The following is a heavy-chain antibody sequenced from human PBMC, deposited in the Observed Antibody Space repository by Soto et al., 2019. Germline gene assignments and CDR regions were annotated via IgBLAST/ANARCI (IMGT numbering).Heavy chain of an antibody. D-gene: IGHD6-19*01. V-gene: IGHV4-59*01. CDR3: ARDLGPVAGTLWFDP. J-gene: IGHJ5*02. CDR1: GGSISSYY. CDR2: IYYSGST. Sequence: SETLSLTCTVSGGSISSYYWSWIRQPPGKGLEWIGYIYYSGSTNYNPSLKSRVTISVDTSKNQFSLKLSSVTAADTAVYYCARDLGPVAGTLWFDPWGQGTLVTVSS.